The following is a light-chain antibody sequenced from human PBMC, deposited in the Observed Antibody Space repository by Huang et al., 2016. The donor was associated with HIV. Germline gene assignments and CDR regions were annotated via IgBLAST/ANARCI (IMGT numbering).Light chain of an antibody. J-gene: IGKJ1*01. V-gene: IGKV3-15*01. CDR3: QQYSDWPRT. Sequence: EVVMTQIPVTLSVSPGERATLSCSASQTITNTVAWYQQKPGQTPRVLFYGAFSRASGVPSRFSASGSGTEFTLTISNLQSEDFAVYYCQQYSDWPRTFGQGTKVEIQ. CDR2: GAF. CDR1: QTITNT.